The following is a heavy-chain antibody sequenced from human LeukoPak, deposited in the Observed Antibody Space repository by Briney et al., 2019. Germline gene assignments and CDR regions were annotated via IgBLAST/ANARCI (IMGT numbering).Heavy chain of an antibody. Sequence: GGSLRLSCAASGFTFSSYWMSWVRQAPGKGLEWVANIKQDGSEKYYVDSVKGRFTISRDNAKNSLYLQINSLRAEDTAAYYCAREARYYDFWSGYADFDYWGQGTLVTVSS. CDR3: AREARYYDFWSGYADFDY. CDR2: IKQDGSEK. D-gene: IGHD3-3*01. V-gene: IGHV3-7*01. J-gene: IGHJ4*02. CDR1: GFTFSSYW.